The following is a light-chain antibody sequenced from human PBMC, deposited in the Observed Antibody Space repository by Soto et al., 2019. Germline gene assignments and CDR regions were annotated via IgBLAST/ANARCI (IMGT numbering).Light chain of an antibody. CDR3: AAWDDSLDGQEV. CDR2: SNY. Sequence: QSVLTQPPSASGTPGQRVTISCSGSSSNIGRNTVSWYKQVPGTAPKLLIYSNYQRPSGVPDRFSGSKSGTSASLAISGLQSEDEADYYCAAWDDSLDGQEVFGTGTKVTVL. CDR1: SSNIGRNT. V-gene: IGLV1-44*01. J-gene: IGLJ1*01.